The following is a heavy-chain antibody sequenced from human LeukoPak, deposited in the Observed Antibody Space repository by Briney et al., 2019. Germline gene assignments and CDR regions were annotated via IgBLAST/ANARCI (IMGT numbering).Heavy chain of an antibody. V-gene: IGHV3-48*04. J-gene: IGHJ4*02. D-gene: IGHD3-22*01. CDR2: ISSSSSTI. CDR1: GFTFSSYS. CDR3: ARVGTLYYYDSSGYLRY. Sequence: PGGSLRLSCAASGFTFSSYSMNWVRQAPGKGLEGFSYISSSSSTIYYADSVKGRFTISRDNAKNSLYLQMNSLRAEDTAVYYCARVGTLYYYDSSGYLRYWGQGTLVTVSS.